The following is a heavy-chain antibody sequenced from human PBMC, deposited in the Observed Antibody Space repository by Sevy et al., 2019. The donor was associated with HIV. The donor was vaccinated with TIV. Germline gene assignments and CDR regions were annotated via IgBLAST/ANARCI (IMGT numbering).Heavy chain of an antibody. CDR1: GYTFTSYG. CDR2: ISAYNGNT. J-gene: IGHJ4*02. D-gene: IGHD6-19*01. Sequence: ASVKVSCKASGYTFTSYGISWVRKAPGQGLEWMGWISAYNGNTNYAQKFQGRVTMTTDTSTSTAYMELRSLRSDDTAVYYCARDSGIAVVGSFDYWGQGTLVTVSS. V-gene: IGHV1-18*04. CDR3: ARDSGIAVVGSFDY.